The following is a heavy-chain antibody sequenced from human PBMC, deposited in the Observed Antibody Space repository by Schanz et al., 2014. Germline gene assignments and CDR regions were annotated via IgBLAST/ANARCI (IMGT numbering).Heavy chain of an antibody. CDR2: INQDRSEK. Sequence: EVQLVETGGGLDQPGGSVRLSCAASGFTFSSYCINWVRQAPGKGLEWMANINQDRSEKYYVDSVKGRFTISRDNAKNSLYLQMTGLRAEYTAVFYCARDGAELYYFHDWGQGTLVTVSS. CDR1: GFTFSSYC. V-gene: IGHV3-7*01. D-gene: IGHD1-1*01. CDR3: ARDGAELYYFHD. J-gene: IGHJ4*02.